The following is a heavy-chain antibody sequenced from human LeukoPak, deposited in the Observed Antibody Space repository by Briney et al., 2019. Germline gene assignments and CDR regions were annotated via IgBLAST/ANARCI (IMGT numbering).Heavy chain of an antibody. CDR1: GFTFSSYG. CDR3: ARDRSLSAMEY. J-gene: IGHJ4*02. CDR2: IWSDGSKK. Sequence: GGSLRLSCAASGFTFSSYGMHWVRQVPGKGLEWVAVIWSDGSKKYYADSVKGRFTISRDDSKNTLYLQMNSLRDEDTAIYYCARDRSLSAMEYWGQGTLVTVSS. D-gene: IGHD5-18*01. V-gene: IGHV3-33*01.